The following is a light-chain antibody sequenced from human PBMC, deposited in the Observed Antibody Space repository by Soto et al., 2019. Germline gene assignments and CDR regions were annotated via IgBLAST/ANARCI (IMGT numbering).Light chain of an antibody. CDR3: QQYGSSGT. CDR1: QSVSNNY. CDR2: GAS. Sequence: EIVMTQSPGTLSLSPGERATLSCRASQSVSNNYLAWYQQKPGQAPRLLIYGASNRSTGIPERFSGSGSGTDFTLTISRLEPEDFVLYYCQQYGSSGTFGQGTKVEIK. V-gene: IGKV3-20*01. J-gene: IGKJ1*01.